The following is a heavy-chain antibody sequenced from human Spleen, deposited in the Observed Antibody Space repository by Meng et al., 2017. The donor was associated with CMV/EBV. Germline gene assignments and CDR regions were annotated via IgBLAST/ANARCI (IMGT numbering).Heavy chain of an antibody. CDR1: DYY. V-gene: IGHV1-2*02. Sequence: DYYLHWVRQAPGQGLEWMGWIDPKSGDTNFAQKFQGRVTVTRDTSINTAYMELRRLRSDDTAVYYCTRGLTFSIYGVVTVNNWFDPWGPGTPVTVSS. CDR2: IDPKSGDT. CDR3: TRGLTFSIYGVVTVNNWFDP. J-gene: IGHJ5*02. D-gene: IGHD3-3*02.